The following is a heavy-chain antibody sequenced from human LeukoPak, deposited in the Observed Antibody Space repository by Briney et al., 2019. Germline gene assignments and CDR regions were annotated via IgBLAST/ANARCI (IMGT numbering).Heavy chain of an antibody. V-gene: IGHV3-23*01. CDR3: AKDRGGNLPGRMIVVVMPFDAFDI. CDR2: ISGSGGST. CDR1: GFTFSSYA. J-gene: IGHJ3*02. D-gene: IGHD3-22*01. Sequence: GGSLRLSCAASGFTFSSYAMSWVRQAPGKGLEWVSAISGSGGSTYYADSVKGRFTISRDNSKNTLYLQMNSLRAEDTAVYYCAKDRGGNLPGRMIVVVMPFDAFDIWGQGTMVTVSS.